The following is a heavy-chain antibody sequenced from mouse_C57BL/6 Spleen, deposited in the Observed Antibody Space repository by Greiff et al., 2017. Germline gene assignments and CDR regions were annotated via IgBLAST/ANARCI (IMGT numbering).Heavy chain of an antibody. CDR2: IDPETGGT. CDR3: TRTYGSNCYYFDY. V-gene: IGHV1-15*01. Sequence: VQLQQSGAELVRPGASVTLSCKASGYTFTDYEMHWVKQTTVHGLEWIGAIDPETGGTDYNQKLKGKAILTADKSSSTAYMELRSLTSEDSAIYYCTRTYGSNCYYFDYWGQGTTLTVSS. D-gene: IGHD1-1*01. J-gene: IGHJ2*01. CDR1: GYTFTDYE.